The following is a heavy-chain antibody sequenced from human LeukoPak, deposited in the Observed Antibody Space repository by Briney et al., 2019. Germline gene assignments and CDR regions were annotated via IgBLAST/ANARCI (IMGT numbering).Heavy chain of an antibody. CDR1: GFTFSSYG. Sequence: GGSLRLSCAASGFTFSSYGMSWVRQAPGKGLEWVSGISWNSGSIGYADSVKGRFTISRDNAKNSLYLQMNSLRGEDTALYYCAKDTTSGNYYSFYYMDVWGKGTTVTISS. CDR2: ISWNSGSI. D-gene: IGHD3-10*01. V-gene: IGHV3-9*01. J-gene: IGHJ6*03. CDR3: AKDTTSGNYYSFYYMDV.